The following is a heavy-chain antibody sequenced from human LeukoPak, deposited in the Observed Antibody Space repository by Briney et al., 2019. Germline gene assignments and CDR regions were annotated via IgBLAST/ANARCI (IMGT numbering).Heavy chain of an antibody. CDR1: GYTFTGYY. D-gene: IGHD3-22*01. J-gene: IGHJ4*02. CDR3: ARELGSGGYYGVDY. V-gene: IGHV1-2*02. CDR2: INPNSGGT. Sequence: ASVKVSCKASGYTFTGYYMHWVRQAPGQGLEWMGWINPNSGGTNYAQKFQGRVTMTRDTSISTAYMELSRLRSDDTAVYYCARELGSGGYYGVDYWGQGTLVTVSS.